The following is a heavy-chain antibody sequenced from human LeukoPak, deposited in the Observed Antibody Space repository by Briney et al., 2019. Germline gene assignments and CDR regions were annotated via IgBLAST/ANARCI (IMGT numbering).Heavy chain of an antibody. CDR2: ISGSDGST. J-gene: IGHJ4*02. Sequence: PGGSLRLSCAASGFTFSNYAMSWVRQAPGKGLEWVSAISGSDGSTYYADSVKGRFTISRDNSKNTLYLQMNSLRAEDTAVYYCAKDRRRGYDSSGYYSPYFDYWGQGTLVTVSS. CDR1: GFTFSNYA. D-gene: IGHD3-22*01. CDR3: AKDRRRGYDSSGYYSPYFDY. V-gene: IGHV3-23*01.